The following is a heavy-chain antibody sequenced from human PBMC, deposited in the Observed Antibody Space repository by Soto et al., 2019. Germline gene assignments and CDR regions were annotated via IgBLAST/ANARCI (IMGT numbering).Heavy chain of an antibody. CDR3: AREYGSSAAGPSFPAFDT. CDR1: GYTFTSYG. V-gene: IGHV1-18*01. CDR2: ISAYNGNT. Sequence: ASVKVSCKASGYTFTSYGISWVRQAPGQGLEWMGWISAYNGNTNYAQKLQGRVTMTTDTSTSTAYMELRSLRSDDTAVHYCAREYGSSAAGPSFPAFDTWGQEKMVTVSS. J-gene: IGHJ3*02. D-gene: IGHD6-13*01.